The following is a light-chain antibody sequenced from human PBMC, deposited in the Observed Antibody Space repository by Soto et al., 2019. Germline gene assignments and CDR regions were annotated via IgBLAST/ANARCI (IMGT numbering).Light chain of an antibody. Sequence: DIQMTQSPSTLSASVGDRVTITCRASQSISSWLAWYQQKPGKAPKLLIYKASSLESGVPSRFSGSGSGTEFTLTISSLQPDDFATYYCQQYNSYIFTFGPVTKVDIK. V-gene: IGKV1-5*03. CDR2: KAS. J-gene: IGKJ3*01. CDR1: QSISSW. CDR3: QQYNSYIFT.